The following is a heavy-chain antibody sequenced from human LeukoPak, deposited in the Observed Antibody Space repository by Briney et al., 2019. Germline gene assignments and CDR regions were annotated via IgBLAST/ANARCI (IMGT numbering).Heavy chain of an antibody. D-gene: IGHD6-13*01. CDR1: GFTFSSYA. J-gene: IGHJ4*02. Sequence: PGGSLRLSCAASGFTFSSYAMSWVRQAPGKGLQWVSAISNSGVTTYYGDSVKGRFTISRDNSKNTLYLQMNSLRVEDTALYYCAKAITSSWYCFDYWGQGALVTVSS. V-gene: IGHV3-23*01. CDR3: AKAITSSWYCFDY. CDR2: ISNSGVTT.